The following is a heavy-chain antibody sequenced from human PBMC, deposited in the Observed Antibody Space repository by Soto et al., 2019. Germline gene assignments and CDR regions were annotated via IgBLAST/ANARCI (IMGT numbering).Heavy chain of an antibody. V-gene: IGHV1-18*01. CDR2: ISAYNGNT. Sequence: GASVKVSCKASGYTFSNSGISWVRQAPGQGLEWMGWISAYNGNTNYAQKLQGRVTMTTDTSTSTAYMELRSLRSDDTAVYYCATGIAAAGTDYWGQGTLVTVSS. CDR1: GYTFSNSG. CDR3: ATGIAAAGTDY. J-gene: IGHJ4*02. D-gene: IGHD6-13*01.